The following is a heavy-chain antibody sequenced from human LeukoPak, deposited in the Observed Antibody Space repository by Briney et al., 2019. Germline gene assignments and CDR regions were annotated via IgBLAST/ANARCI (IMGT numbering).Heavy chain of an antibody. V-gene: IGHV3-73*01. D-gene: IGHD1-26*01. CDR3: TRVGGELLHY. CDR2: IRSKANSYAT. CDR1: GFTFSGSA. J-gene: IGHJ4*02. Sequence: GGSPRLSCAASGFTFSGSAMHWVRQASGKGLEWVGRIRSKANSYATAYAASVKGRFTISRDDSKNAAYLQMNSLKTEDTAVYYCTRVGGELLHYWGQGTLVTVSS.